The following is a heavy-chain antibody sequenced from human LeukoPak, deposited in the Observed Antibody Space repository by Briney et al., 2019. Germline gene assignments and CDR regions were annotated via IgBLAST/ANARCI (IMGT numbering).Heavy chain of an antibody. CDR3: ARRSKNGYFLDS. V-gene: IGHV4-59*08. CDR2: IYYSGST. Sequence: SETLSLTCTVSGGSISSYYWSWIRQPPGKGLEWIGYIYYSGSTNYNPSLKSRVTISVDTSKNQFSLNLSSVTAADTAVYSCARRSKNGYFLDSWGQGILVTVSS. CDR1: GGSISSYY. D-gene: IGHD6-25*01. J-gene: IGHJ4*02.